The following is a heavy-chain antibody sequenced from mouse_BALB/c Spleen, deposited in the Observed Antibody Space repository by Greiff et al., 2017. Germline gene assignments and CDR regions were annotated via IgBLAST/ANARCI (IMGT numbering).Heavy chain of an antibody. J-gene: IGHJ4*01. CDR3: ARRGYGSSPYYYAMDY. D-gene: IGHD1-1*01. Sequence: EVKLVESGGGLVQPGGSRKLSCAASGFTFSSFGMHWVRQAPEKGLEWVAYISSGSSTIYYADTVKGRFTISRDNPKNTLFLQMTSLRSEDTAMYYCARRGYGSSPYYYAMDYWGQGTSVTVSS. CDR2: ISSGSSTI. CDR1: GFTFSSFG. V-gene: IGHV5-17*02.